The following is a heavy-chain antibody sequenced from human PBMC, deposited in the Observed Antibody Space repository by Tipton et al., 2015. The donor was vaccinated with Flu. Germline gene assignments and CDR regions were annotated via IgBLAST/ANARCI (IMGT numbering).Heavy chain of an antibody. CDR2: ISSNGGST. Sequence: SLRLSCAASGFTFSSYAMHWVRQAPGKGLEYVSAISSNGGSTYYANSVKGRFTISRGNSKNTLYLQMGSLRAEDMAVYYCARDGDNWNEIDYWGQGTLVTVSS. CDR3: ARDGDNWNEIDY. J-gene: IGHJ4*02. V-gene: IGHV3-64*01. D-gene: IGHD1-20*01. CDR1: GFTFSSYA.